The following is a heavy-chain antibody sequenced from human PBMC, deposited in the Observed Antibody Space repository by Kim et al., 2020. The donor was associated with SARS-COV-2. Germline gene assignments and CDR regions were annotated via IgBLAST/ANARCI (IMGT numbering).Heavy chain of an antibody. Sequence: SETLSLTCTVSGGSISSYYWSWIRQPPGKGLEWIGYIYYSGSTNYNPSLKSRVTISVDTSKNQFSLKLSSVTAADTAVYYCARSTPAGGSYRFDYWGQGTLVTVSS. J-gene: IGHJ4*02. CDR2: IYYSGST. CDR1: GGSISSYY. V-gene: IGHV4-59*08. CDR3: ARSTPAGGSYRFDY. D-gene: IGHD1-26*01.